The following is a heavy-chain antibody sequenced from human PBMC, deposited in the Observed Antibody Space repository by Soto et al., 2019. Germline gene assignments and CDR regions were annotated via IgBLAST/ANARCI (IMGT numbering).Heavy chain of an antibody. CDR3: ASRGLLYDSSGFDAFDI. D-gene: IGHD3-22*01. V-gene: IGHV1-69*13. CDR1: GGTFSSYA. CDR2: IIPIFGTA. Sequence: SLKVSCKASGGTFSSYAISWVRQAPGKGLEWMGGIIPIFGTANYAQKFQGRVTITADESTSTAYMELSSLRSEDTAVYYCASRGLLYDSSGFDAFDIWGQGTMVTVS. J-gene: IGHJ3*02.